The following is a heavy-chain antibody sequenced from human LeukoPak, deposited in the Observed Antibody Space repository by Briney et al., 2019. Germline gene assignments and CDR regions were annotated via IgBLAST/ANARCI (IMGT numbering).Heavy chain of an antibody. CDR2: INHSGST. D-gene: IGHD2-2*01. J-gene: IGHJ6*02. CDR1: GGSFSGYY. CDR3: ASGRYQLLRRYYYGMDV. V-gene: IGHV4-34*01. Sequence: SETLSLTCAVYGGSFSGYYWSWIRQPPGKGLEWIGEINHSGSTNYNPSLKSRVTISVDTSKNQFSLKLISVTAADTAVYYCASGRYQLLRRYYYGMDVWGQGTTVTVSS.